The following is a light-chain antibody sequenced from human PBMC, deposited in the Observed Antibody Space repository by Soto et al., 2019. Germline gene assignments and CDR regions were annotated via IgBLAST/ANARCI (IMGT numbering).Light chain of an antibody. J-gene: IGKJ1*01. CDR2: DTS. CDR1: QSVSNDF. CDR3: QQYSSPPQT. Sequence: EIVLTQSPGILSLSPGERATLSCRASQSVSNDFLAWYQQKPGQSPRLLIYDTSSRATGIPDRFSGSGSGTDFTLTISRLEPEDFAMYFCQQYSSPPQTFGQGTKVDIK. V-gene: IGKV3-20*01.